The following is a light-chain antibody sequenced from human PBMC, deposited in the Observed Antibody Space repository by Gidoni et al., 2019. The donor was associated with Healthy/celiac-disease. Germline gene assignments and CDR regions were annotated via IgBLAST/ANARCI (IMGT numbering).Light chain of an antibody. CDR1: SPNIGAGYD. Sequence: QSVLTQPPSVSGAPGQRVTISCTGSSPNIGAGYDVHWSQQLPGTAPKLLSYGNSNRPSGVPDRFSGSKSGTSASMAITGLQAEDEADYYCQSYDSSLSGVVFGGGTKLTVL. J-gene: IGLJ2*01. CDR3: QSYDSSLSGVV. V-gene: IGLV1-40*01. CDR2: GNS.